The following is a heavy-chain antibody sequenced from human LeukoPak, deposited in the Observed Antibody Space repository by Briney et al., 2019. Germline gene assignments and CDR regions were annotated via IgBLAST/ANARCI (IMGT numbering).Heavy chain of an antibody. D-gene: IGHD3-10*01. J-gene: IGHJ6*03. Sequence: GGSLRLSCAASGFTFSSYDMTWVRQAPGRGLEWVSAISGSGGSTYYADSVKGRFTISRDNSKNTLYLQMNSLRAEDTAVYYCAKSGPYYFGSGSYYNAYYYMDVWGKGTTVTISS. CDR1: GFTFSSYD. CDR2: ISGSGGST. CDR3: AKSGPYYFGSGSYYNAYYYMDV. V-gene: IGHV3-23*01.